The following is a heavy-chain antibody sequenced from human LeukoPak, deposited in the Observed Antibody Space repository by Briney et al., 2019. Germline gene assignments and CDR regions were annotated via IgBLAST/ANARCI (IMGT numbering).Heavy chain of an antibody. CDR2: IYWDDDK. D-gene: IGHD6-19*01. Sequence: SGPTLVNPTQTLTLTCTFSGFSLSTSGVGVGWIRQPPGKALEWLALIYWDDDKRYSPSLKSRLTITKDTSKNQVVLTMTNMDPVDTATYYCAHLHSSGWYASLPGFDSWGQGTLVTVSS. CDR1: GFSLSTSGVG. CDR3: AHLHSSGWYASLPGFDS. V-gene: IGHV2-5*02. J-gene: IGHJ4*02.